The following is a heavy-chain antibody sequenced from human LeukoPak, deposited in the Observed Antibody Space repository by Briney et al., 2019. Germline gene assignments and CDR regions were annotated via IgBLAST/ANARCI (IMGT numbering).Heavy chain of an antibody. J-gene: IGHJ5*02. V-gene: IGHV1-2*02. D-gene: IGHD1/OR15-1a*01. Sequence: ASVKVSCKAFGYTFTGYWMHWVRQAPGQGLEWMGWINPNSGGTNYAQKFQGRVTMTRDTSISTAYMELSRLRSDDTAVYYCARDRASKQDGGFDPWGQGTLVTVSS. CDR2: INPNSGGT. CDR1: GYTFTGYW. CDR3: ARDRASKQDGGFDP.